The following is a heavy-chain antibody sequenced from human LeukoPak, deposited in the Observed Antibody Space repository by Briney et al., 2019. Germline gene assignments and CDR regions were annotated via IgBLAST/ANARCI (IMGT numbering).Heavy chain of an antibody. J-gene: IGHJ4*02. V-gene: IGHV3-23*01. CDR3: AKAAPTMIVVVISHYFVY. Sequence: GGSLRLSCAASGFTFSSYGMHWVRQAPGKGLEWVSAISGSGGSTYYADSVKGRFTISRDNSKNTLYLQMNSLRAEDTAVYYCAKAAPTMIVVVISHYFVYWGQGTLVTVSS. CDR1: GFTFSSYG. CDR2: ISGSGGST. D-gene: IGHD3-22*01.